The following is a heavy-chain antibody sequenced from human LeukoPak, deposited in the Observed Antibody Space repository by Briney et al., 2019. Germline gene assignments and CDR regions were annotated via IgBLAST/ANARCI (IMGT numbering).Heavy chain of an antibody. CDR1: GFTFSSYA. Sequence: PGGSLRLSCSASGFTFSSYAMHWVRQAPGKGLEYVSAISSNGGSTYYADSVKGRFTISRDNSKNTLYLQMSSLRAEDTAVYYCVKVKGYSSSWYYFDYWVQGTLVTVSS. J-gene: IGHJ4*02. D-gene: IGHD6-13*01. V-gene: IGHV3-64D*06. CDR3: VKVKGYSSSWYYFDY. CDR2: ISSNGGST.